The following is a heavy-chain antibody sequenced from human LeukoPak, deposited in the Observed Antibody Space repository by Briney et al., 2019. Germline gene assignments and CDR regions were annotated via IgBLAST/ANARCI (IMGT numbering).Heavy chain of an antibody. D-gene: IGHD4-17*01. J-gene: IGHJ4*02. CDR3: ARRTGSAWDNYGDYVGPFDY. CDR1: GGSISSNNYY. Sequence: PSETLSLTCTVSGGSISSNNYYWGWIRQPPGKGLEWIGSVYYGGGTFYNPSLKSRVTISVDTSRNQFSLQLSSVSAADTAVYYCARRTGSAWDNYGDYVGPFDYWGQGTLVTVSS. CDR2: VYYGGGT. V-gene: IGHV4-39*01.